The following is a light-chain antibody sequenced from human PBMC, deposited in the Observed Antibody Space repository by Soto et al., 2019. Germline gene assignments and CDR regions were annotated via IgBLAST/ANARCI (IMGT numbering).Light chain of an antibody. CDR2: DVN. CDR3: CSYSGSNTIVV. CDR1: SSDVGGYNF. V-gene: IGLV2-14*03. J-gene: IGLJ2*01. Sequence: QSALTQPASVSGSPGQSITISCTGTSSDVGGYNFVSWYQQHPGKAPRLMIFDVNNRPSGVSTRFSGSKSGNTASLTISGLQAEDEADYYRCSYSGSNTIVVFGGGTKVTVL.